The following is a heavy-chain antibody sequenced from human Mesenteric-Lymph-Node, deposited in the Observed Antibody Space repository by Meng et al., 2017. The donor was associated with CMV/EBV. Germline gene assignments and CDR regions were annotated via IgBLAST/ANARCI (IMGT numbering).Heavy chain of an antibody. J-gene: IGHJ4*02. CDR2: INAGNGNT. D-gene: IGHD2-15*01. Sequence: ASGSTFTSYAMNWVRKAPGQGLEWMGWINAGNGNTKYSQKFQGRVTITRDTSASTAYMELSSLRSEDTAVYYCASAGSWYSLHPFDYWGQGTLVTVSS. V-gene: IGHV1-3*01. CDR1: GSTFTSYA. CDR3: ASAGSWYSLHPFDY.